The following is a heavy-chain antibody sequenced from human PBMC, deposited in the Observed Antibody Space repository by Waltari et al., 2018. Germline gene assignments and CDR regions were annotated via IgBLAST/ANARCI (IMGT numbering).Heavy chain of an antibody. J-gene: IGHJ4*02. D-gene: IGHD6-19*01. CDR1: GYTFSDYY. CDR2: INPNSGGT. CDR3: ARGYGSAWYAVGDC. Sequence: QVQLLQSGAEVKEPGASVKVSCKASGYTFSDYYIHWVGQAPGQGLEWMGRINPNSGGTNSAQKFQGRVTLTRDTSISTAYMELSRLTSDDPAVYYCARGYGSAWYAVGDCWGQGTLVTVSS. V-gene: IGHV1-2*06.